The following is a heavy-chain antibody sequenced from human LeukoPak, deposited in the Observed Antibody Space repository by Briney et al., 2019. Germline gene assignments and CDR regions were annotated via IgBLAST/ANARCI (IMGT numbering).Heavy chain of an antibody. CDR1: GFTFSSYE. V-gene: IGHV3-21*01. J-gene: IGHJ6*02. D-gene: IGHD3-10*01. CDR3: ARDREGYYGSGSYPYYGMDV. Sequence: PGGSLRLSCTASGFTFSSYEMNWVRQAPGKGLEWVSSISSSSSYIYYADSVKGRFTISRDNAKNSLYLQMNSLRAEDTAVYYCARDREGYYGSGSYPYYGMDVWGQGTTVTVSS. CDR2: ISSSSSYI.